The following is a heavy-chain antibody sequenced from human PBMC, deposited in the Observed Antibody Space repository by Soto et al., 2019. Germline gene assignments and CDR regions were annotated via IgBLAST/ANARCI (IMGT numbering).Heavy chain of an antibody. J-gene: IGHJ4*02. Sequence: GASVKVSCKASGYTFTSYDINWVRQAPGQGLEWMGGIIPIFGTANYTQKFQGRVTITADESTSTAYMELSSLRSEDTAVYYCARDPIYSGYDHHHPPPTIIWGQGTLVTVSS. CDR3: ARDPIYSGYDHHHPPPTII. V-gene: IGHV1-69*13. CDR2: IIPIFGTA. CDR1: GYTFTSYD. D-gene: IGHD5-12*01.